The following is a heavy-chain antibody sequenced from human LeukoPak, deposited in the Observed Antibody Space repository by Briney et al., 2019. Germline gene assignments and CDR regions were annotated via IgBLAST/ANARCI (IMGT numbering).Heavy chain of an antibody. D-gene: IGHD6-19*01. V-gene: IGHV1-2*06. J-gene: IGHJ4*02. CDR1: GYTFTGYY. CDR3: ARGYSSGRYFYETGTDDY. CDR2: INPNSGGT. Sequence: GASVKVSCKASGYTFTGYYMHWVRQAPGQGLEWMGRINPNSGGTNYAQKFQGRVTMTRDTSISTAYMELSRLRSDDTAVYYCARGYSSGRYFYETGTDDYWGQGTLVTVSS.